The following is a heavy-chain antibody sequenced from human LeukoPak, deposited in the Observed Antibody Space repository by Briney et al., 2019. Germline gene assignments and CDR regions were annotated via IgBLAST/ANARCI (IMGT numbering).Heavy chain of an antibody. J-gene: IGHJ4*02. Sequence: QPGGSLRLSCAASGFTFSGSAIHWVRQASGKGLEWVGRIRDKANSYATAYIASVKGRSTISRDDSKNTAYLQMSSLKTEDTAVYYCTRWDCTTTGCYPFDYWGQGTLVTVSS. CDR3: TRWDCTTTGCYPFDY. D-gene: IGHD2-2*01. CDR2: IRDKANSYAT. V-gene: IGHV3-73*01. CDR1: GFTFSGSA.